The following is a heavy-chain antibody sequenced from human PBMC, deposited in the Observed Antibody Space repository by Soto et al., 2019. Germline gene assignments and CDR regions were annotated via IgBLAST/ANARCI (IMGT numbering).Heavy chain of an antibody. D-gene: IGHD2-8*01. V-gene: IGHV3-23*01. CDR2: ISGSGGST. CDR1: GFTFSSYA. CDR3: AKDPFLMVYAIHFDY. Sequence: PGGSLRLSCAASGFTFSSYAMSWVRQAPGKGLEWVSAISGSGGSTYYADSVKGRFTISRDNSKNTLYLQMNSLRAEDTAVYYCAKDPFLMVYAIHFDYWGQGTLVTVSS. J-gene: IGHJ4*02.